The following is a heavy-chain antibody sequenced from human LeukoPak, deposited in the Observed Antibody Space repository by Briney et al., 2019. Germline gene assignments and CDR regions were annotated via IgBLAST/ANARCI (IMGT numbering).Heavy chain of an antibody. V-gene: IGHV1-2*02. D-gene: IGHD3-22*01. J-gene: IGHJ3*02. CDR3: ARAGALDSSGFDAFDI. CDR1: GYTFTGYY. Sequence: ASVKVSCKASGYTFTGYYMHWVRQAPGQGLEWMGWINPNSGGTNYAQKFQGRVTMTRDTSISTAYMELSRLRSDDTAVYYCARAGALDSSGFDAFDIWGQGTMVTVSS. CDR2: INPNSGGT.